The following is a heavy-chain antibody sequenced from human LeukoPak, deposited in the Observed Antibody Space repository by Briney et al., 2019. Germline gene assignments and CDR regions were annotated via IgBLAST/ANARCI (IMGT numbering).Heavy chain of an antibody. CDR2: IYSGGST. D-gene: IGHD3-10*01. J-gene: IGHJ4*02. V-gene: IGHV3-23*03. Sequence: PGGSLRLSCAASGFTFSSYAMSWVRQAPGKGLEWVSVIYSGGSTYYADSVKGRFTISRDNSKNTLYLQMNSLRAEDTAVYYCASTITMVRGVINPWGQGTLVTVSS. CDR3: ASTITMVRGVINP. CDR1: GFTFSSYA.